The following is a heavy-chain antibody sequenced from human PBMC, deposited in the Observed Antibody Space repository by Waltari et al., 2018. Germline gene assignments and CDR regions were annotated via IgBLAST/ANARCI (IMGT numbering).Heavy chain of an antibody. J-gene: IGHJ5*02. CDR2: INHSGST. Sequence: QVQLQQWGAGLLKPSETLSLTCAVYGGSFSGYYWSWIRQPPGKGLEWIGEINHSGSTNYNPSLKSRVTISVDTSKNQFSLKLSSVTAADTAVYYCTRAGRPRTGWFDPWGQGTLVTVSS. D-gene: IGHD3-10*01. CDR1: GGSFSGYY. V-gene: IGHV4-34*01. CDR3: TRAGRPRTGWFDP.